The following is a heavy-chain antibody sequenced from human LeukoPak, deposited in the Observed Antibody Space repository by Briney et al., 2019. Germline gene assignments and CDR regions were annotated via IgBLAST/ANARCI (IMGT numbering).Heavy chain of an antibody. CDR1: GYSVSSGYY. D-gene: IGHD5-24*01. CDR3: AIDFRRDAFDI. CDR2: IYYSGST. Sequence: SETLSLTCTVSGYSVSSGYYWGWIRQPPGKGLEWIGYIYYSGSTNYNPSLKSRVTISVDTSKNQFSLKLSSVTAADTAVYYCAIDFRRDAFDIWGQGTMVTVSS. V-gene: IGHV4-61*01. J-gene: IGHJ3*02.